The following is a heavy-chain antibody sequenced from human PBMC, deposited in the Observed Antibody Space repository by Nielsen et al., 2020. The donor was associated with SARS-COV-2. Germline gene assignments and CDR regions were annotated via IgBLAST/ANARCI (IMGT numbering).Heavy chain of an antibody. V-gene: IGHV1-3*01. D-gene: IGHD5-18*01. CDR2: INAGNGNT. Sequence: ASVKVSCKASGYAFTSYAMHWVRQAPGQRLEWMGWINAGNGNTRYSQKLQGRVTMTTDTSTSTAYMELRSLRSDDTAVYYCARTMWIQLWTFDYWGQGTLVTVSS. CDR3: ARTMWIQLWTFDY. J-gene: IGHJ4*02. CDR1: GYAFTSYA.